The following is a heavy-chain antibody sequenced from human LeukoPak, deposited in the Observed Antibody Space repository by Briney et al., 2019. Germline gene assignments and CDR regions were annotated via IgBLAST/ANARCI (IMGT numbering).Heavy chain of an antibody. CDR2: INHSGST. CDR3: ARVKGFGELSHIDY. D-gene: IGHD3-10*01. V-gene: IGHV4-34*01. J-gene: IGHJ4*02. Sequence: SETLSLTCAVYGGSFSGYYWSWIRQPPGKGLEWIGEINHSGSTNYNPSLKSRVTISADTSKNQFSLKLSSVTAADTAVYHCARVKGFGELSHIDYWGQGTLVTVSS. CDR1: GGSFSGYY.